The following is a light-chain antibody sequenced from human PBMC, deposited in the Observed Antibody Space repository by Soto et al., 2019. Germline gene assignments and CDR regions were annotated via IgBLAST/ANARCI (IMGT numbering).Light chain of an antibody. CDR3: QQSYSTPFT. CDR1: QSISNY. Sequence: DIQMTQSPSSLSASVGDSVTITCRASQSISNYLKWYQQKPGKAPKPLVYAASSLQSGVPSRFSGSGSGTDFTLTISSLQPEDFATYYCQQSYSTPFTFGPGTKVDIK. V-gene: IGKV1-39*01. J-gene: IGKJ3*01. CDR2: AAS.